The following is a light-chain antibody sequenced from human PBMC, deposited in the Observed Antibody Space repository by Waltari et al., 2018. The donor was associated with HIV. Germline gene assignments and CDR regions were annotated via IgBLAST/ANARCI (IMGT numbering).Light chain of an antibody. CDR1: QNNDNW. J-gene: IGKJ2*03. CDR3: QQYSTHDG. CDR2: MTC. V-gene: IGKV1-5*03. Sequence: IQITQSPSNLSASVGDAVILTCRASQNNDNWLAWYQQRPGRAPKLLMSMTCVLESGVPSRFSGSGKGTTFTLTISSLQPDDFGTYDWQQYSTHDGFGEGTRVE.